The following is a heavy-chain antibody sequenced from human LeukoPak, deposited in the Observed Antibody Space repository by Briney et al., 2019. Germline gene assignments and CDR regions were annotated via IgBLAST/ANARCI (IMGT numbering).Heavy chain of an antibody. CDR3: TRAGLGSYDAFDI. J-gene: IGHJ3*02. V-gene: IGHV3-74*01. Sequence: GSLRLSCAASGFTFSSYWMHWVRQGPGKGLVWVSRINSDGSSIGYADSVKGRFTISRDNAKNTLYLQMNSLRVEDTAMYFCTRAGLGSYDAFDIWGQGTMVTVSS. D-gene: IGHD3-10*01. CDR2: INSDGSSI. CDR1: GFTFSSYW.